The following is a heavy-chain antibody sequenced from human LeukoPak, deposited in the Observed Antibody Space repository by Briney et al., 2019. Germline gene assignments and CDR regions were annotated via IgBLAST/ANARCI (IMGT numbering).Heavy chain of an antibody. CDR3: ARHLYYSASAFWYLDL. J-gene: IGHJ2*01. CDR1: GDSITGSDHY. D-gene: IGHD3-10*01. Sequence: PLETLSLTCTLSGDSITGSDHYWVWIRQSPGKGLEWIGCVSQSGNTYYRSSLKSRVTVSIDTSKNEFSLILTSVTAADSAQYYCARHLYYSASAFWYLDLWGRGTLVIVSP. CDR2: VSQSGNT. V-gene: IGHV4-39*01.